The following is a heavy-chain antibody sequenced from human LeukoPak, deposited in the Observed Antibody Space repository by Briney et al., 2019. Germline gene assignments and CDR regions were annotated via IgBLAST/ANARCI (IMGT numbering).Heavy chain of an antibody. CDR3: ARDRGYCSGGSCLSFDY. Sequence: KPSETLSLTCAVYGGSFSGYYWSWIRQPPGKGLEWIGEINHSGSTNYNPSLKSRVTISVDTSKNQFSLKLSSVTAADTAVYYCARDRGYCSGGSCLSFDYWGQGTLVTVSS. V-gene: IGHV4-34*01. CDR2: INHSGST. CDR1: GGSFSGYY. J-gene: IGHJ4*02. D-gene: IGHD2-15*01.